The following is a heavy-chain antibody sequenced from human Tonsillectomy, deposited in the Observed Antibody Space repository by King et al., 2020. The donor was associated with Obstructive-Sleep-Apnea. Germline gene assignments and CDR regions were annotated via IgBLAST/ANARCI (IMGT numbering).Heavy chain of an antibody. V-gene: IGHV5-51*01. D-gene: IGHD2-2*01. J-gene: IGHJ6*02. CDR2: IYPPDSET. CDR1: GYSFINYW. CDR3: ARHTDPGYTSFWSPYGMDV. Sequence: VQLVQSGAEVKKPGESLKISCKGAGYSFINYWIGWVRQMPGKGLEWMGIIYPPDSETRYSPSFQGQVTISADKSVSTAYLQWSSLKASDTAIYYCARHTDPGYTSFWSPYGMDVWGQGTTVTVSS.